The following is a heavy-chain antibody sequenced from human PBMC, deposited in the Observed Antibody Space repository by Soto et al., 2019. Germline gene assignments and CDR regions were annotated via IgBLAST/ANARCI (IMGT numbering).Heavy chain of an antibody. V-gene: IGHV3-30-3*01. CDR2: ITSDGNIR. D-gene: IGHD2-8*01. CDR1: GFTFSSYT. J-gene: IGHJ4*02. Sequence: QVQLVESGGGVVQPGGSLGLSCAASGFTFSSYTMHWVRQAPGKGLEWVAVITSDGNIRLYADSVKGRFSISRDTSKDTLYLQISSLRPEDTAVYYCARALIPYCSRNSCRYFDYWGQGTLVTVSS. CDR3: ARALIPYCSRNSCRYFDY.